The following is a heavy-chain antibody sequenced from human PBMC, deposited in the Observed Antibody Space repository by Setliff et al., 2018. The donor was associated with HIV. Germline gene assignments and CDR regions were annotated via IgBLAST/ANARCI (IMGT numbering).Heavy chain of an antibody. CDR3: ARGGPTVAYGVDV. J-gene: IGHJ6*02. CDR2: TPYRGRT. Sequence: SETLSLTCRLSGDSIVFDDSTRSYHCSWIRQPPGKGLEWIGSTPYRGRTNYNPSLKGRVTISLDTSKNQFSLKLNSVTAADTAIYYCARGGPTVAYGVDVWGQGTTVTVSS. D-gene: IGHD4-17*01. V-gene: IGHV4-39*01. CDR1: GDSIVFDDSTRSYH.